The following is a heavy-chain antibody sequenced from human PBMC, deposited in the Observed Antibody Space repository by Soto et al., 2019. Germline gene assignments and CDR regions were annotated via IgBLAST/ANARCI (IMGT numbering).Heavy chain of an antibody. CDR1: GGSFSGYY. Sequence: QVQLQQWGAGLLKPSETLSLTCAVYGGSFSGYYWSWIRKPPGKGLEWIGEINHSGSTNYNPSLKSRVTISVDTSKNQFSLKLSSVTAADTAVYYCATSRPGIAAAHYYYGMDVWGQGTTVTVSS. J-gene: IGHJ6*02. D-gene: IGHD6-13*01. CDR3: ATSRPGIAAAHYYYGMDV. V-gene: IGHV4-34*01. CDR2: INHSGST.